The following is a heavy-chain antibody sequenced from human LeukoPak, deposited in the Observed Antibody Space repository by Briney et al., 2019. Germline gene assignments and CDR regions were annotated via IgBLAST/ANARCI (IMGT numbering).Heavy chain of an antibody. CDR1: GGSISSGSYY. D-gene: IGHD3-10*01. Sequence: SETLCLTCTVSGGSISSGSYYWSWIRQPAGKGLEWIGRIYTSGSTNYNPSLKSRVTISVDTSKNQFSLKLSSVTAADTAVYYCARGRRGVIIGYWGQGTLVTVSS. CDR2: IYTSGST. CDR3: ARGRRGVIIGY. V-gene: IGHV4-61*02. J-gene: IGHJ4*02.